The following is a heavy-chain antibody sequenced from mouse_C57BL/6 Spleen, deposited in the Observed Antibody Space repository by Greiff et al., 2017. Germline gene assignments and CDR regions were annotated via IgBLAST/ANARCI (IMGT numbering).Heavy chain of an antibody. J-gene: IGHJ1*03. V-gene: IGHV1-26*01. Sequence: EVQLQQSGPELVKPGASVKISCKASGYTFTDYYMNWVKQSHGKSLEWIGDINPNNGGTSYNQKFKGKATLTVDKSSSTAYMELRSLTSEDSAVYYCATYGNYAYWYFDVWGTGTTVTVSS. CDR3: ATYGNYAYWYFDV. CDR1: GYTFTDYY. D-gene: IGHD2-1*01. CDR2: INPNNGGT.